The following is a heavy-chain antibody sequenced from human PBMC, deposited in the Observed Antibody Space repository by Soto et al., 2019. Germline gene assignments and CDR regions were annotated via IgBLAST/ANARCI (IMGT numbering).Heavy chain of an antibody. Sequence: ASVKVSCKASGYKFTTYFIHWVRQAPGQGLEWMGMIHPSGDTGYAQKFRGRVTMTIDTSTTTAYMELRNLTSEDTAVYFSVRRYCTTPPCSGAFQFWGPGTLVTVS. J-gene: IGHJ1*01. V-gene: IGHV1-46*01. CDR1: GYKFTTYF. D-gene: IGHD2-15*01. CDR3: VRRYCTTPPCSGAFQF. CDR2: IHPSGDT.